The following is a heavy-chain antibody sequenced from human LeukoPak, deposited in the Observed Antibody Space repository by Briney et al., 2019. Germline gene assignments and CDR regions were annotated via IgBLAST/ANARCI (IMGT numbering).Heavy chain of an antibody. D-gene: IGHD3-22*01. CDR3: ARAPSEIGGYYPEYFRH. CDR2: IKSDGST. V-gene: IGHV3-74*01. CDR1: GFTFSSYW. Sequence: GGSLRLPCAASGFTFSSYWMHSVRQAPGKGLVWVSRIKSDGSTNYADSVKGRFTISRDNAKNTVSLQMNSLRAEDTGVYYCARAPSEIGGYYPEYFRHWGQGTLVTVSS. J-gene: IGHJ1*01.